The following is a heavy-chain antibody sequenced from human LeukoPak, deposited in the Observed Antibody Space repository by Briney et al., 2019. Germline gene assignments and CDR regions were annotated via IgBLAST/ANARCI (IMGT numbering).Heavy chain of an antibody. CDR2: ISYDGSNK. J-gene: IGHJ4*02. V-gene: IGHV3-30*18. CDR1: GFTFSSYG. CDR3: AKAGSIRFDY. D-gene: IGHD1-26*01. Sequence: GGSLRLSCAASGFTFSSYGMHWVRQAPGKGLEWVAVISYDGSNKYYADSVKGRFTISRDNSKNTLYLQMNSLRAEDTAVYYCAKAGSIRFDYWGQGTLVTVSS.